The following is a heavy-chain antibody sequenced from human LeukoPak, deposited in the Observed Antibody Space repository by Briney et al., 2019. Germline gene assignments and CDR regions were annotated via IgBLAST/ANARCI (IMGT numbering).Heavy chain of an antibody. CDR1: GYTFTGYY. CDR3: ARVLLDHYYDSSGYLGTLDY. V-gene: IGHV1-18*04. Sequence: ASVKVSCKASGYTFTGYYMHWVRQAPGQGLEWMGWINTYNGNTNYAQKFQGRVTMTTDTSTSTAYMELRSLRSDDTAVYYCARVLLDHYYDSSGYLGTLDYWGQGTLVTVSS. J-gene: IGHJ4*02. CDR2: INTYNGNT. D-gene: IGHD3-22*01.